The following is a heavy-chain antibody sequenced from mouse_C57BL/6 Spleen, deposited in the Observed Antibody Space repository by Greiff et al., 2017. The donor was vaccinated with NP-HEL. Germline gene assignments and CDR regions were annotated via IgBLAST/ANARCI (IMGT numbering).Heavy chain of an antibody. CDR1: GFNIKNTY. D-gene: IGHD1-1*01. V-gene: IGHV14-3*01. Sequence: DVQLQESVAELVRPGASVKLSCTASGFNIKNTYMHWVKQRPEQGLEWIGRIDPANGNTKYAPKFQGKATITADTSSNTAYLQLSSLTSEDTAIYYCARTDYYGSPFFDYWGQGTTLTVSS. CDR2: IDPANGNT. J-gene: IGHJ2*01. CDR3: ARTDYYGSPFFDY.